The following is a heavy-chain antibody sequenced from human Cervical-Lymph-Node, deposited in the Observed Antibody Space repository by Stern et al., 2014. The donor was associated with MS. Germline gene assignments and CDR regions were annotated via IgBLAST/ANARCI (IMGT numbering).Heavy chain of an antibody. J-gene: IGHJ5*02. V-gene: IGHV1-69*01. D-gene: IGHD6-13*01. CDR3: ALSSETSDRWYSLGYDL. CDR1: GGTFSKFP. CDR2: IFPVFGTP. Sequence: MPLVESGAEVTKPGSSVKGSCKASGGTFSKFPSSWVRQAPGQGLEWMGGIFPVFGTPTYAQEFRGRVTITADVSTSTVYMELSSLRSDDTAVYYCALSSETSDRWYSLGYDLWGQGTLVTVSS.